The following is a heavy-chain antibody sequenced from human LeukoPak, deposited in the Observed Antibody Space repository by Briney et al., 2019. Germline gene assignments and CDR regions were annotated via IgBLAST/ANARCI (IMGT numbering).Heavy chain of an antibody. CDR2: INSNTGGT. V-gene: IGHV1-2*06. Sequence: ASVKVSCKASGYTFIHYFIHWVRQAPGQGLEWMGRINSNTGGTEYTQKLQGGVTMTRDTSITTVYMELTGLTSDDTAVYYCARDLSSTSNWELDYWGQGTLVTVSS. D-gene: IGHD7-27*01. CDR1: GYTFIHYF. CDR3: ARDLSSTSNWELDY. J-gene: IGHJ4*02.